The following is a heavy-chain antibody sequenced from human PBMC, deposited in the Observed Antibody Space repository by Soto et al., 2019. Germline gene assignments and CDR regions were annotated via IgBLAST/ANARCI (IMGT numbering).Heavy chain of an antibody. Sequence: GGSLRLSCAAFGFTFSDYGMHWVRQAPGKGLEWVAVISYDGSNKYYADSVKGRFTISRDNSKNTLYLQMNSLRAEDTAVYYCARQYYYGSGSYPSFDYWGQGTLVTVSS. CDR3: ARQYYYGSGSYPSFDY. V-gene: IGHV3-30*03. D-gene: IGHD3-10*01. CDR2: ISYDGSNK. CDR1: GFTFSDYG. J-gene: IGHJ4*02.